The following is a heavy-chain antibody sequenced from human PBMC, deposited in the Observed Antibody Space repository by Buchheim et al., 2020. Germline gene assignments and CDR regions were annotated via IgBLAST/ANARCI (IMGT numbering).Heavy chain of an antibody. CDR3: ARDPYGDLDYYYYYGMDV. Sequence: VQLVESGGGLVQPGGSLRLSCAASGFTFSSYAMHWVRQAPGKGLEWVAVISYDGSNKYYADSVKGQFTISRDNSKKPLYLQMNSLRADDTAVYYCARDPYGDLDYYYYYGMDVWGQGTT. CDR1: GFTFSSYA. J-gene: IGHJ6*02. CDR2: ISYDGSNK. V-gene: IGHV3-30-3*01. D-gene: IGHD4-17*01.